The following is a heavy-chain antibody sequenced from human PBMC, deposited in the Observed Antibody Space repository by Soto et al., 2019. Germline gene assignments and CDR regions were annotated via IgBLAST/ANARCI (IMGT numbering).Heavy chain of an antibody. V-gene: IGHV3-9*01. Sequence: GGSLRLSCAASGFTFDDYAMHWVRQAPGKGLEWVSGISWNSGSIGYADSVKGRFTISRDNAKNSLYLQMNSLRAEDTALYYCPKDPLGGSYYRVFQHWRQGTLVPVSP. CDR2: ISWNSGSI. CDR3: PKDPLGGSYYRVFQH. D-gene: IGHD1-26*01. CDR1: GFTFDDYA. J-gene: IGHJ1*01.